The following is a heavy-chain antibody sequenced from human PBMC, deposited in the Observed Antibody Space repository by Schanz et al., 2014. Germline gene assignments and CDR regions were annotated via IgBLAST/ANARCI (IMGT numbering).Heavy chain of an antibody. Sequence: QVQLVQSGAEVKKPGASVRLSCEASGYTFTSYDINWVRQAPGQGLEWMGWMNPNSGNTGYAQKFQGRVTMTRHTSISTAYMELSSLRSEDTAVYYCARGGFFDSTSFDSWGQGTLVNVSS. CDR3: ARGGFFDSTSFDS. V-gene: IGHV1-8*02. J-gene: IGHJ4*02. CDR1: GYTFTSYD. CDR2: MNPNSGNT. D-gene: IGHD2-2*01.